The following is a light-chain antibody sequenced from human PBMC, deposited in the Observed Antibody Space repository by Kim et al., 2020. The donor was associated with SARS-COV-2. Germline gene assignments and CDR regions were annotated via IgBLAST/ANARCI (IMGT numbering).Light chain of an antibody. CDR1: KSVSIN. CDR3: QQYHSWPNS. Sequence: SVSTGERAPLSCRACKSVSINIDGYKQIRGQAPRLLIYGTSTRATGIPARFSGSGSGTEFTLNISSLQSEDFAFYYCQQYHSWPNSFGQGPRLEI. J-gene: IGKJ2*01. V-gene: IGKV3-15*01. CDR2: GTS.